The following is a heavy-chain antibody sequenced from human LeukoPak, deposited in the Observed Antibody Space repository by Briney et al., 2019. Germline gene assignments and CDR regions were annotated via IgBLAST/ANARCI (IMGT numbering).Heavy chain of an antibody. CDR2: INHNGNVN. D-gene: IGHD3-16*01. Sequence: GGSLRLSCAASGFTVSSNYMNWARQAPGKGPEWVASINHNGNVNYYVDSVKGRFTISRDNAKNSLYLQMSNLRAEDTAVYFCARGGGLDVWGQGATVTVSS. CDR3: ARGGGLDV. CDR1: GFTVSSNY. V-gene: IGHV3-7*03. J-gene: IGHJ6*02.